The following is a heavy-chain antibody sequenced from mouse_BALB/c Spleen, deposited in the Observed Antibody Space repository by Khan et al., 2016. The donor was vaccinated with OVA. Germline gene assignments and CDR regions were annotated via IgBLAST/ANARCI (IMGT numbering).Heavy chain of an antibody. Sequence: QMQLEESGPGLVQPSQSLSITCTVSGFSLTSYGVHWVRQPPGKGLEWLGVIWSGGSTDYNAAFISRLSISKDNSKSQVFFKMNSLQADDTAIYXCARLLRLRSYYAMDYWGQGTSVTVSS. D-gene: IGHD1-2*01. CDR2: IWSGGST. CDR3: ARLLRLRSYYAMDY. J-gene: IGHJ4*01. V-gene: IGHV2-4*02. CDR1: GFSLTSYG.